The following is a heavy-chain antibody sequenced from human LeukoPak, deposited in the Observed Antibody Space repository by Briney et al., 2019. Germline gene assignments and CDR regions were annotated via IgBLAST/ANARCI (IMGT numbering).Heavy chain of an antibody. CDR1: GFIFSSYW. J-gene: IGHJ3*02. CDR2: IKQDGSEK. Sequence: GGSLRLSCAASGFIFSSYWMSWVRQAPGKGLEWVANIKQDGSEKYYVDSVKGRFTISRDNAKNSLYLQMNSLRAEDTAVYYCARDRSRSGTDAFDIWGQGTMVTVSS. D-gene: IGHD1-26*01. CDR3: ARDRSRSGTDAFDI. V-gene: IGHV3-7*03.